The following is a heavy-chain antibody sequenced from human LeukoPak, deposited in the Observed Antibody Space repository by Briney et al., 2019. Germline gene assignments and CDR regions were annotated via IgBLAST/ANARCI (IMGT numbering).Heavy chain of an antibody. CDR2: IYYSGST. Sequence: SETLSLTCTVSGGSISSGGYYWSWIRQHPGKGLEWIGYIYYSGSTYYNPSLKSRVTISVDTSKNQFSLKLSSATAADTAVYYCASVPYCSGGSCHTDFDPWGQGTLVTVSS. V-gene: IGHV4-31*03. CDR1: GGSISSGGYY. D-gene: IGHD2-15*01. CDR3: ASVPYCSGGSCHTDFDP. J-gene: IGHJ5*02.